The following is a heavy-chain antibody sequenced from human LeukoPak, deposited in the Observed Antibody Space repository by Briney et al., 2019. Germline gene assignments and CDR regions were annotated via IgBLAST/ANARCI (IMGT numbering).Heavy chain of an antibody. J-gene: IGHJ3*02. CDR3: ASGITGTHNAFDI. Sequence: GASVKVSCKASGYTFTSYYMHWVRQAPGQEREWMGIINPSGGSTSYAQKFQGRVTMTRDTSTSTVYMELSSLRSEDTAVYYCASGITGTHNAFDIWGQGTMVTVSS. D-gene: IGHD1-7*01. CDR2: INPSGGST. CDR1: GYTFTSYY. V-gene: IGHV1-46*01.